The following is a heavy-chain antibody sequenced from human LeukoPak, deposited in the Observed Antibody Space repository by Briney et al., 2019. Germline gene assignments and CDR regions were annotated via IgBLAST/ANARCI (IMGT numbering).Heavy chain of an antibody. Sequence: GGSLRLSCAASGFTFTSYSMSWVRQAPGKGLEWVSGTSDRGDYTYYADSVKGRFTISRDNPKNSLYLQINNLRAEDTAVYYCGRLAHNAWYAIDFWGQGTLVTVSS. CDR3: GRLAHNAWYAIDF. CDR2: TSDRGDYT. D-gene: IGHD2-2*01. CDR1: GFTFTSYS. V-gene: IGHV3-23*01. J-gene: IGHJ4*02.